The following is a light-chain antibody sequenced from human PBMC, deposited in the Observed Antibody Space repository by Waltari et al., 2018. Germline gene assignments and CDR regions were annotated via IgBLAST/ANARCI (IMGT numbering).Light chain of an antibody. V-gene: IGKV1-5*03. Sequence: DIQMTQSTSTLAASVGDTVTITCRASQSLNVWLAWYQQKAGKAPKLLIYKASSLQNGVPSRFSGSGSGTEFTLTITNLQPDDFATYYCQQYNDYWTFGQGTRVEIK. CDR1: QSLNVW. CDR2: KAS. CDR3: QQYNDYWT. J-gene: IGKJ1*01.